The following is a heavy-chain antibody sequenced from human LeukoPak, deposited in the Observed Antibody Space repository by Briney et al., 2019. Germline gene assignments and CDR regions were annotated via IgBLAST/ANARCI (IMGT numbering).Heavy chain of an antibody. J-gene: IGHJ4*02. CDR2: ISGSGGST. CDR3: AKGEIVVVVAATREFDY. V-gene: IGHV3-23*01. D-gene: IGHD2-15*01. CDR1: GFTFSSYA. Sequence: GGSLRLSCAASGFTFSSYAMSWVRQAPGKGLEWVSAISGSGGSTYYADSVKGRFTISRGNSKNTLYLQMDSLRAEDTAVYYCAKGEIVVVVAATREFDYWGQGTLVTVSS.